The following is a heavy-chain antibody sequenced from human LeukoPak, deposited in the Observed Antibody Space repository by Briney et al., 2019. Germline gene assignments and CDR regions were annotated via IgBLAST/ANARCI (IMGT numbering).Heavy chain of an antibody. CDR3: ARSNQADDY. D-gene: IGHD1-14*01. Sequence: PGGSLRLSCAASGFTFSSYWMHWVRQAPGKGLVWVSRMNSDGSSTSHADSVKGRFTISRDNAKNTLYLQMDSLRAEDTGVYYCARSNQADDYWGQGTLVTVSS. CDR1: GFTFSSYW. J-gene: IGHJ4*02. V-gene: IGHV3-74*01. CDR2: MNSDGSST.